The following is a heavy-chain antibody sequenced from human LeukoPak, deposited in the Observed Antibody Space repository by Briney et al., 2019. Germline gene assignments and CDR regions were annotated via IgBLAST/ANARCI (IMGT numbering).Heavy chain of an antibody. CDR2: IYYSGST. D-gene: IGHD3-10*01. CDR3: ARGSRGVLAP. J-gene: IGHJ5*02. Sequence: PSETLSLTCTVSGGSISSSSYYWGWIRQPPGKGLEWIGSIYYSGSTYYNPSLKSRVTISVDTSKNQFSLKLSSVTAADTAVYYCARGSRGVLAPWGQGTLVTVSS. CDR1: GGSISSSSYY. V-gene: IGHV4-39*01.